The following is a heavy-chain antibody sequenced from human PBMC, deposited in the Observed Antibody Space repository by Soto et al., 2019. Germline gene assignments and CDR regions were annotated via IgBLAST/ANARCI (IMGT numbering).Heavy chain of an antibody. V-gene: IGHV3-23*01. J-gene: IGHJ6*02. CDR2: ISGSGGST. D-gene: IGHD6-13*01. CDR3: AKDNSSSWYYYYYYGMDV. Sequence: GSLRLSCAASGFTFSSYAMSWVRQAPGKGLEWVSAISGSGGSTYYADSVKGRFTISRDNSKNTLYLQMNSLRAEDTAVYYCAKDNSSSWYYYYYYGMDVWGQGTTVTVSS. CDR1: GFTFSSYA.